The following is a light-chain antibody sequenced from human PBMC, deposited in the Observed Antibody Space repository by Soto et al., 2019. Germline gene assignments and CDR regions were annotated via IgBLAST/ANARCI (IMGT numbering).Light chain of an antibody. V-gene: IGKV1-12*02. Sequence: DIQMTQSPSSVSASIGDRVTITCRASQDISSWLAWYQQKPGKAPRLLIYASSTVQSGVPSRFSGRRSGTEFTLTISSLQPADFATYFCQQGNDFPWTFGQGTKVDFK. CDR1: QDISSW. CDR3: QQGNDFPWT. CDR2: ASS. J-gene: IGKJ1*01.